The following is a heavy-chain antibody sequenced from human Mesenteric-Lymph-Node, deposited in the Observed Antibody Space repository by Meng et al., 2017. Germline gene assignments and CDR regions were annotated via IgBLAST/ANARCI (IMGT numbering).Heavy chain of an antibody. D-gene: IGHD4-17*01. J-gene: IGHJ3*02. CDR2: ISGSGYNT. CDR1: GFTFSSYA. V-gene: IGHV3-23*01. Sequence: GESLKISCAASGFTFSSYAMSWVRQAPGKGLEWVSAISGSGYNTYYADSVKGRFTISRDNSKNTLYLQMNSLRAEDTAVYYCARDLWGMTTVTTFSVGGDAFDIWGQGTMVTVSS. CDR3: ARDLWGMTTVTTFSVGGDAFDI.